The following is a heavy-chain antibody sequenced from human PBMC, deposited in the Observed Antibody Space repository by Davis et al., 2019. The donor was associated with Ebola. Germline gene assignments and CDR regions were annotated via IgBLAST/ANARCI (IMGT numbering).Heavy chain of an antibody. CDR3: AKAGTYSDYHYYYMDV. Sequence: PGGSLRLSCAASGFTFSNYAMSWVRQAPGKGLEWVSGISSSGGTTYYADSVKGRFTISRDSSKNKLYLQMNSLRAEDTAIYYCAKAGTYSDYHYYYMDVWGKGTTVTVSS. CDR1: GFTFSNYA. V-gene: IGHV3-23*01. D-gene: IGHD4-11*01. J-gene: IGHJ6*03. CDR2: ISSSGGTT.